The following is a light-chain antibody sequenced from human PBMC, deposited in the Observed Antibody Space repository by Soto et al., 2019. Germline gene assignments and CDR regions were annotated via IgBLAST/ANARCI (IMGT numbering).Light chain of an antibody. CDR3: QQYNNWPPWT. CDR2: GAS. Sequence: EIVLTQSPATLSFSPGERATLSCRASQSVSSYLAWYQQIPGQAPRLLIYGASTRATGIPVRFSGSGSETEFTLTISSLQSEDFAVYYCQQYNNWPPWTFGQGTKVDIK. J-gene: IGKJ1*01. V-gene: IGKV3-15*01. CDR1: QSVSSY.